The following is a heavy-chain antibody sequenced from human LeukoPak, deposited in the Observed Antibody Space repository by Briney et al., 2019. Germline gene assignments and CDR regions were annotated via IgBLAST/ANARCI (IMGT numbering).Heavy chain of an antibody. D-gene: IGHD3-16*01. J-gene: IGHJ5*02. CDR3: TRDRFYVWFDP. CDR2: IRSSGTT. Sequence: GGSLRRSCAASGFTFSSYSMNWVRQAPGKGLQWIGFIRSSGTTQYAASVKGRFTISRDDSKSIAYLQMNSLKTEDTAVYYCTRDRFYVWFDPWGQGTLVTVSS. V-gene: IGHV3-49*04. CDR1: GFTFSSYS.